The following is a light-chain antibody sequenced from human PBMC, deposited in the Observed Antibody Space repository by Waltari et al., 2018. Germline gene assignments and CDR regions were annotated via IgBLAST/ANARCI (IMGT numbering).Light chain of an antibody. Sequence: EIVLTQSPGTLSLSPGERATLSCRASESVSSSHLAWYQQKPGQAPRLLIYAESYRATGIPDRFSGSGSVTDFTLTISRLEPEDFAVYYCQQFGSSPFTFGGGTKVEIK. V-gene: IGKV3-20*01. CDR3: QQFGSSPFT. J-gene: IGKJ4*01. CDR1: ESVSSSH. CDR2: AES.